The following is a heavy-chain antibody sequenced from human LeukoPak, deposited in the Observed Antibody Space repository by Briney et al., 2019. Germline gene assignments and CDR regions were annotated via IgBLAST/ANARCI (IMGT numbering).Heavy chain of an antibody. CDR1: GFTVSSNY. CDR2: IYDGGST. V-gene: IGHV3-53*04. J-gene: IGHJ4*02. CDR3: AREAGRNGGLDY. Sequence: GGSLRLSCAASGFTVSSNYMSWVRQAPGKGLEWVSSIYDGGSTYYADSVKGRFTISRHNSKNTLYLQMNSLTGEDTAVYYCAREAGRNGGLDYWGQGTLVTVSS. D-gene: IGHD3-10*01.